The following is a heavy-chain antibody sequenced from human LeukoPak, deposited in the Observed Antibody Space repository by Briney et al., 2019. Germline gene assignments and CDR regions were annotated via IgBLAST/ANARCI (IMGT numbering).Heavy chain of an antibody. Sequence: PSGTLSLTCGVSGGSFSNTNWWSWVRQPPGQGLEWIGEISLSGLTNYNPSLKSRVTVSLDKSKNHLSLNLTSVTAAGTAVYYCSRENGAFSPFGYWGQGTLVTVPS. V-gene: IGHV4-4*02. J-gene: IGHJ4*02. CDR3: SRENGAFSPFGY. CDR1: GGSFSNTNW. CDR2: ISLSGLT. D-gene: IGHD2-8*01.